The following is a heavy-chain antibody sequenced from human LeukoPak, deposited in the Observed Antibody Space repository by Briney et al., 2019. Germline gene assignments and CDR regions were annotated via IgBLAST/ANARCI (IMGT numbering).Heavy chain of an antibody. Sequence: SGGSLRLSCAASGFTFSSYSMYWVRQAPGKGLEWVSSISSNSNYIYYADSVKGRFTISRDNAKNSLYLQMNSLRTEDTAVYYCARDISGWYEDYYMDVWGKGTTVTVSS. CDR1: GFTFSSYS. CDR2: ISSNSNYI. J-gene: IGHJ6*03. D-gene: IGHD6-19*01. V-gene: IGHV3-21*01. CDR3: ARDISGWYEDYYMDV.